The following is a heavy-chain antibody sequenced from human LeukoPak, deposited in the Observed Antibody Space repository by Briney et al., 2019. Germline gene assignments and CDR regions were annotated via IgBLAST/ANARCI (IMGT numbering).Heavy chain of an antibody. D-gene: IGHD3-3*01. Sequence: PGGSLRLSCAASGFTFSDYYMSWIRQAPGKGLEWVSYISSSGSTIYYADSVKGRFTISRDNAKNSLYLQMNSLRAEDTAVYYCAGDAFTIFGVVITTQRFDYWGQGTLVTVSS. CDR1: GFTFSDYY. CDR2: ISSSGSTI. CDR3: AGDAFTIFGVVITTQRFDY. V-gene: IGHV3-11*01. J-gene: IGHJ4*02.